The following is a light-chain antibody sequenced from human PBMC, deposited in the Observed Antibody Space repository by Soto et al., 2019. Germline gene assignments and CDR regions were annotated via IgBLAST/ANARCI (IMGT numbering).Light chain of an antibody. CDR1: QSVGTK. Sequence: IVMTQSPATLSVSPGERANLSCRASQSVGTKLAWNQQTPGQAPRLLIYGASNRATGVPARISGSVSGTEFTLTIASLQSEDFAVYYCQQYSSWLWTFGQGTKVDIK. V-gene: IGKV3-15*01. CDR3: QQYSSWLWT. CDR2: GAS. J-gene: IGKJ1*01.